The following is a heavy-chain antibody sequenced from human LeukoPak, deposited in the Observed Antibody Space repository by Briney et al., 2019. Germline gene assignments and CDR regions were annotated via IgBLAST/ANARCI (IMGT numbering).Heavy chain of an antibody. CDR3: AGIVVPAAKRYYYYYYMDV. V-gene: IGHV4-31*03. J-gene: IGHJ6*03. CDR2: IYYSGST. D-gene: IGHD2-2*01. CDR1: GGSISNGGYY. Sequence: PSQALSLTCTVSGGSISNGGYYWSWIRQRPGKGLEFIGYIYYSGSTYYNPSLKSRVTISVDTSKNHFSLKLSSVTAADTAVYYCAGIVVPAAKRYYYYYYMDVWGKGTTVTVSS.